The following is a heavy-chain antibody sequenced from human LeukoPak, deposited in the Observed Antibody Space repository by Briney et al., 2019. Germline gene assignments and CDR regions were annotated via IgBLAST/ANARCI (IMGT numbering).Heavy chain of an antibody. CDR1: GFTFSSYA. V-gene: IGHV3-30*04. J-gene: IGHJ4*02. D-gene: IGHD1-26*01. CDR3: GSGGSYYYFDY. Sequence: PGGSLRLSCAASGFTFSSYAMHWVRQAPGKGLEWVAVISYDGSNKYYADSVKGRFTISRDNSKNTLYLQMNSLRAEDTAVYYCGSGGSYYYFDYWGQGTLVTVSS. CDR2: ISYDGSNK.